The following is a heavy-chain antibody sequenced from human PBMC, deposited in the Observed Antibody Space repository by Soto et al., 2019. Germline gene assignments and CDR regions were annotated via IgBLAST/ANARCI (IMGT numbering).Heavy chain of an antibody. Sequence: KPSETLSLTCTVSGGSISSSSYYWGWIRQPPGKGLEWIGSIYYSGSTYYNPSLKSRVTISVDTSKNQFSLKLSSVTAADTAVYYCARHDIAAAGGSCFDYWGQGTLVTVSS. D-gene: IGHD6-13*01. CDR1: GGSISSSSYY. J-gene: IGHJ4*02. V-gene: IGHV4-39*01. CDR3: ARHDIAAAGGSCFDY. CDR2: IYYSGST.